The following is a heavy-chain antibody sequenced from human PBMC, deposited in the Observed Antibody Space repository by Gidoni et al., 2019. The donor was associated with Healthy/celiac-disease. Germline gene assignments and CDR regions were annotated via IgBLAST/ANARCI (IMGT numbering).Heavy chain of an antibody. D-gene: IGHD1-26*01. CDR3: ARGGFSGSYYYYMDV. CDR1: GGSISSYY. J-gene: IGHJ6*03. V-gene: IGHV4-59*01. CDR2: IYYSGST. Sequence: QVQLQESGPGLVKPSETLSLTCTVSGGSISSYYWSWIRQPPGKGLEWIGYIYYSGSTNYNPSLKSRVTISVDTSKNQFSLKLSSVTAADTAVYYCARGGFSGSYYYYMDVWGKGTTVTVSS.